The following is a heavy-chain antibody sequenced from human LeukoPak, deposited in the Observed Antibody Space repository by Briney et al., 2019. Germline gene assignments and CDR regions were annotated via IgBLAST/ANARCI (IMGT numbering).Heavy chain of an antibody. J-gene: IGHJ3*02. D-gene: IGHD3-3*01. V-gene: IGHV1-69*13. CDR2: IIPIFGIA. CDR3: ARDNTDFWSGYYMRI. Sequence: GASVKVSCKASGGTFSSYAISWVRQAPGQGLEWMGGIIPIFGIANYAQKFQGRVTITADESTSTAYMELSSLRSEDTAVYYCARDNTDFWSGYYMRIWGQGTMVTVSS. CDR1: GGTFSSYA.